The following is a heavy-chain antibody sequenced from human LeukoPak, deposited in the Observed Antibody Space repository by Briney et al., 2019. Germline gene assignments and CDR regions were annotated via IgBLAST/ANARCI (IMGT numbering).Heavy chain of an antibody. Sequence: SETLSLTCTVSGGSISTYYWSWIRQPPGKGLEWIGYIHYTGSTSYNPSLKSRVTTSVDTSKNRLSLELTSVTAADTAVYYCAREYSAFDYWGQGILVIVSS. J-gene: IGHJ4*02. CDR1: GGSISTYY. D-gene: IGHD5-12*01. CDR2: IHYTGST. CDR3: AREYSAFDY. V-gene: IGHV4-59*01.